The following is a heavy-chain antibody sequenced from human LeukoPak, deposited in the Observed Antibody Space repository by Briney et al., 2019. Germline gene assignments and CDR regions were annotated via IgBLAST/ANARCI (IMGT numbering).Heavy chain of an antibody. V-gene: IGHV3-23*01. Sequence: GGSLRLSCAASGFTFSSYAMSWVRQAPGKGLEWISAISGSGGSTYYADSVKGRFTISRDNAKNSLYLQMNSLRAEDTAVYYCARLTITGFDYWGQGTLVTVSS. CDR1: GFTFSSYA. D-gene: IGHD1-1*01. J-gene: IGHJ4*02. CDR2: ISGSGGST. CDR3: ARLTITGFDY.